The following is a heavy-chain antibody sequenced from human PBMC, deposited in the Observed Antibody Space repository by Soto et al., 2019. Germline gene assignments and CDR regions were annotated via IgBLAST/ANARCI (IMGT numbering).Heavy chain of an antibody. CDR2: INTDGSST. V-gene: IGHV3-74*01. CDR3: ARFRVDGDYVP. J-gene: IGHJ5*02. Sequence: EVQLVESGGGLVQPGGSLRLSCAVSGFTFSNYWMHWVRQAPGKGLVWVSRINTDGSSTSYADFVKGRFTISRDNARNTLFLQMNSLTAEDKAVYYCARFRVDGDYVPWGHGTLVTVSA. D-gene: IGHD4-17*01. CDR1: GFTFSNYW.